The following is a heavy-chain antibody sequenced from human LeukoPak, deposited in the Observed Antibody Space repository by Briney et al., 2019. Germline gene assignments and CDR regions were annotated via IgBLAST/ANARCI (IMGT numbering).Heavy chain of an antibody. CDR3: AREDSTGYSSLDY. Sequence: ASVKVSCKASGYTFTGYSVHWVRQAPGQGLEWMGWINLKSGGTNYAQKFQARVTMTRETSISAAYMELSRLRSDDTAVYYCAREDSTGYSSLDYWGQGTLVTVSS. V-gene: IGHV1-2*02. D-gene: IGHD3-22*01. CDR2: INLKSGGT. J-gene: IGHJ4*02. CDR1: GYTFTGYS.